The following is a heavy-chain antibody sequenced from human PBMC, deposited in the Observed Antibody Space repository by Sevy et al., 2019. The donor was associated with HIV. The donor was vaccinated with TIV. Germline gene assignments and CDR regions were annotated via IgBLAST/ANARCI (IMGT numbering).Heavy chain of an antibody. D-gene: IGHD6-13*01. CDR1: GYSFSSYA. J-gene: IGHJ4*02. V-gene: IGHV3-23*01. Sequence: GGSLRLSCVVSGYSFSSYAISWVRQAPGKGLEWVSTINGRGGSTYYADSVKGRFTISSDNPKNTLFLQMINLRVDDTAIYYGARPSPRIAAAASACYDNWGQGTLVTVSS. CDR3: ARPSPRIAAAASACYDN. CDR2: INGRGGST.